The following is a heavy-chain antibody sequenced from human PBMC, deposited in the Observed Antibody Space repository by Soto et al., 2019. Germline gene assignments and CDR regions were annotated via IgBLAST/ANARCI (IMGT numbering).Heavy chain of an antibody. CDR1: GGSISSGGYS. D-gene: IGHD3-10*01. Sequence: SETLSLTCAVSGGSISSGGYSWSWIWQPPGKGLEWIGYIYHSGSTYYNPSLKSRVTISVDRSKNQFSLKLSSVTAADTAVYYCATSGSMLNYYGSGSYYGYKYYFDYWGQGTLVTVSS. J-gene: IGHJ4*02. V-gene: IGHV4-30-2*01. CDR2: IYHSGST. CDR3: ATSGSMLNYYGSGSYYGYKYYFDY.